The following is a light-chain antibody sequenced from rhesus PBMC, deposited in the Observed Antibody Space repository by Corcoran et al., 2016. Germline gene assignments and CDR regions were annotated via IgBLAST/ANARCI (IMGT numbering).Light chain of an antibody. CDR1: ENVNNY. CDR2: KAS. CDR3: QHIFGTPFT. V-gene: IGKV1-74*01. Sequence: DSQMTQSPSSLSASVGDRVTITCRASENVNNYLHWYQQKPGKAPKLLIYKASTLQSGVPSRFSGSGSGTDFTLTISSLPPEDFATYYCQHIFGTPFTFGPGTKLDIK. J-gene: IGKJ3*01.